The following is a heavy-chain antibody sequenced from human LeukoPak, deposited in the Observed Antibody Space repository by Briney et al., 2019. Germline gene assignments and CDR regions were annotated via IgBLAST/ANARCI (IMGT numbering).Heavy chain of an antibody. V-gene: IGHV3-7*03. CDR1: GFTFSRHW. D-gene: IGHD2-15*01. J-gene: IGHJ4*02. Sequence: GGSLRLSCAASGFTFSRHWMYWVRQAPGKGLEWVANVKQDGSAKPYVDSVKGRFTISRDNAKNSLFLQMNSLRAEDTAVYYCARDNGWSADFWGQGTLVTVSS. CDR3: ARDNGWSADF. CDR2: VKQDGSAK.